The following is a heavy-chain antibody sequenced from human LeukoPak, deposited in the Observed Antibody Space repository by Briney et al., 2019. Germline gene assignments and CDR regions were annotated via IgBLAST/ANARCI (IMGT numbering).Heavy chain of an antibody. J-gene: IGHJ6*03. D-gene: IGHD5-12*01. CDR1: GFTFSSYW. Sequence: GGSLRLSCAASGFTFSSYWMSWVRQAPGKGLEWVAFIRYDGSSEYYADSVKGRFTISRDNSKNTLYLQMISLRLEDTAVYYCAKDGQGGYESDYYYYMDVWGKGTTITVSS. CDR2: IRYDGSSE. V-gene: IGHV3-30*02. CDR3: AKDGQGGYESDYYYYMDV.